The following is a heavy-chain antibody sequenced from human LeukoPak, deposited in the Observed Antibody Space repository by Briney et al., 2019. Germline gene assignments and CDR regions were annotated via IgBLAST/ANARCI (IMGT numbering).Heavy chain of an antibody. D-gene: IGHD5-24*01. CDR2: IIPIFGTA. CDR1: GGTFSSYA. Sequence: SVRVSCKASGGTFSSYAISWVRQAPGQGLEWMGGIIPIFGTANYAQKFQGRVTITADESTSTAYMELSSLRSEDTAVYYCARGDGYNFLSSDYWGQGTLVTVSS. J-gene: IGHJ4*02. CDR3: ARGDGYNFLSSDY. V-gene: IGHV1-69*13.